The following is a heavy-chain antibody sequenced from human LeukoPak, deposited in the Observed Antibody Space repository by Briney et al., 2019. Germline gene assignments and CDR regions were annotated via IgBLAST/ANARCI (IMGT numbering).Heavy chain of an antibody. CDR2: IKQDGSEK. J-gene: IGHJ4*02. Sequence: GGSLRPSCAASGFTFRTYWMSSGRQAPEKGLEWVANIKQDGSEKYYVDSVKGRFTTSRDNAKNSLYLQMNSLRAEDTAMYYCARDSAGNDYWGQGTLVTVSS. D-gene: IGHD6-13*01. CDR1: GFTFRTYW. V-gene: IGHV3-7*01. CDR3: ARDSAGNDY.